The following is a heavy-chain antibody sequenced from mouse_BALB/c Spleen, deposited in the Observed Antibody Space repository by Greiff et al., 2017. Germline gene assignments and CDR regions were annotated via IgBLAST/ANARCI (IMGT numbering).Heavy chain of an antibody. CDR3: ARDSGYWYFDV. Sequence: VKLQESGPGLVAPSQSLSITCTVSGFSLTSYGVHWVRQPPGKGLEWLGVIWAGGSTNYNSALMSRLSISKDNSKSQVFLKMNSLQTDDTAMYYCARDSGYWYFDVWGAGTTVTVSS. CDR1: GFSLTSYG. CDR2: IWAGGST. V-gene: IGHV2-9*02. J-gene: IGHJ1*01.